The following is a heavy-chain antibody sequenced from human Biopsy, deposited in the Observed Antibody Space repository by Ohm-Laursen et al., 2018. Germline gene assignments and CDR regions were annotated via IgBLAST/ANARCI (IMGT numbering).Heavy chain of an antibody. CDR2: IFNSANT. CDR3: ARGDYFNSNGYFWFDP. J-gene: IGHJ5*02. Sequence: SDTLSLTCTVSGGSISSGGSYWSWIRQRPGKGLEWIGYIFNSANTYYNPSLKNLITISGDTSKNQFSLKLNSVTAAGTAVYYCARGDYFNSNGYFWFDPWGQGALVTVSS. V-gene: IGHV4-31*01. CDR1: GGSISSGGSY. D-gene: IGHD3-22*01.